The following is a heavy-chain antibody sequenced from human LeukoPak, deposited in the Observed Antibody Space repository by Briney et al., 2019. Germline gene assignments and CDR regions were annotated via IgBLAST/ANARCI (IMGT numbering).Heavy chain of an antibody. V-gene: IGHV1-3*01. CDR2: INAGNGNT. Sequence: ASVKVSCKASGYTFAKYAIHWVRQAPGQRLEWMGWINAGNGNTRYSQKFQGRVTITRDTSASTAYMELSSLRSEDTAVYYCARDMSSGWSFDYWGQGTLVTVSS. CDR3: ARDMSSGWSFDY. CDR1: GYTFAKYA. D-gene: IGHD6-19*01. J-gene: IGHJ4*02.